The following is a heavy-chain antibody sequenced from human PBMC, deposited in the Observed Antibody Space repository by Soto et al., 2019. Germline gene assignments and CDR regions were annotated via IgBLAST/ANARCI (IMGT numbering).Heavy chain of an antibody. J-gene: IGHJ4*02. CDR2: IYYSGTT. D-gene: IGHD3-9*01. CDR1: GGSISSGGYS. CDR3: ARGPSYYDILTGYSPLDY. Sequence: PSETLSLTCAVSGGSISSGGYSWSWIRQPPGKGQERIEYIYYSGTTYYNPSLKSRVTISVDTSKNHFSLKLSSVAAADTAVYYCARGPSYYDILTGYSPLDYWGQGTLVTVSS. V-gene: IGHV4-30-2*01.